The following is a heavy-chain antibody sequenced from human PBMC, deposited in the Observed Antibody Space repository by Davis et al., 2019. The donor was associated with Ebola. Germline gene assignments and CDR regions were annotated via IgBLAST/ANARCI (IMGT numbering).Heavy chain of an antibody. CDR2: ISGSGGST. CDR3: ARDLYSTRALWFGNDDAFDI. CDR1: GFTFSSYA. V-gene: IGHV3-23*01. Sequence: PGGSLRLSCAASGFTFSSYAMSWVRQAPGKGLEWVSAISGSGGSTYYADSVKGRFTISRDNSKNTLYLQMNSLRAEDTAVYYCARDLYSTRALWFGNDDAFDIWGQGTMVTVSS. J-gene: IGHJ3*02. D-gene: IGHD3-10*01.